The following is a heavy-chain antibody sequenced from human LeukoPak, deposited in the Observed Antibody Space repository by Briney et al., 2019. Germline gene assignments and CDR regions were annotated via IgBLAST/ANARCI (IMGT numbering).Heavy chain of an antibody. CDR2: INPNSGGT. J-gene: IGHJ3*02. D-gene: IGHD3-22*01. CDR3: AREDSSQGAFDI. Sequence: ASVKVSCKASGYTFTGYYMHWVRQAPGQGLEWMGWINPNSGGTNYAQRFQGRVTMTRGTSISTAYMELSRLRSDDTAVYYCAREDSSQGAFDIWGQGTMVTVSS. V-gene: IGHV1-2*02. CDR1: GYTFTGYY.